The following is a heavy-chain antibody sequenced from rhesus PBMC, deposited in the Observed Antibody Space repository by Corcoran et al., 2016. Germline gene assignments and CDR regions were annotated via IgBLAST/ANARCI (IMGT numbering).Heavy chain of an antibody. D-gene: IGHD6-25*01. V-gene: IGHV3-103*01. CDR1: GFTFSSYA. CDR3: AKGLAATGYFDY. J-gene: IGHJ4*01. Sequence: EVQLVETGGGLVQPGGSLRLSCAASGFTFSSYAMQWVRQAPGKGLEWISAINRGGGNTSYAASVKGRFTISRDHSKNTLSLQMNSLRAEDTAVYYCAKGLAATGYFDYWGQGVLVTVSS. CDR2: INRGGGNT.